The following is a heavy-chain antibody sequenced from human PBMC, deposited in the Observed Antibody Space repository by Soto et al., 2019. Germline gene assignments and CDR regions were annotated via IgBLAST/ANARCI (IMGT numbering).Heavy chain of an antibody. CDR3: VHSRCGGDCLQSYPSHYYYGMDV. D-gene: IGHD2-21*02. CDR1: GFSLSTSGVG. CDR2: IYWDNDK. J-gene: IGHJ6*02. V-gene: IGHV2-5*02. Sequence: QITLKESGPTLVKPTQTLTLTCTFSGFSLSTSGVGVGWIRQPPGKALEWLALIYWDNDKRYSPSLQSRLTITPDTSKNQVVLTMSNMDPVDTATYYCVHSRCGGDCLQSYPSHYYYGMDVWGQGTTVTVSS.